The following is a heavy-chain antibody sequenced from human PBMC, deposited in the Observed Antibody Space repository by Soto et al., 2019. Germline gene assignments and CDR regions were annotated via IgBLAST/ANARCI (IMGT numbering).Heavy chain of an antibody. CDR2: ISSSSSTI. V-gene: IGHV3-48*02. J-gene: IGHJ4*02. CDR3: SWWLSPY. Sequence: EVQLVESGGGLVQPGGSLRLSCAASGFTFSSYSMNWVRQAPGKGLEWVSYISSSSSTIYYADSVKGRFTISRDNAKNSLYLHMNSLRDEDTAVHYCSWWLSPYWGQGTLVTVSS. D-gene: IGHD2-8*02. CDR1: GFTFSSYS.